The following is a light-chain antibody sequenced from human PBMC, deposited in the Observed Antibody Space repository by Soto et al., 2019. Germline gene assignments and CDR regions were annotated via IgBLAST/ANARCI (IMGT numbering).Light chain of an antibody. V-gene: IGKV3-20*01. Sequence: EIVLTQPPGTLSLSPGDSATLSCTASQTVISDYLAWYQQTPGQAPRLLIYGASSRTTDTPDRFSGGGSGTDFSLTISRLESGDFAVYYCQVYGNSMWTFGQGTKVDIK. CDR1: QTVISDY. CDR3: QVYGNSMWT. J-gene: IGKJ1*01. CDR2: GAS.